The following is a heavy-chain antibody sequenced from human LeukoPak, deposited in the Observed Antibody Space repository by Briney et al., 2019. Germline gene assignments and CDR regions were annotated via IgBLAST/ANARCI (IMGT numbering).Heavy chain of an antibody. CDR1: GCTFSSYA. CDR2: ISAYNGNT. Sequence: ASVKVSCKASGCTFSSYAISWVRQAPGQGLEWMGLISAYNGNTNYAQKLQGRVTMATDTSTSTAYMELRSLSSDDTGVYYCARASGYSSGWYQGRNWFDPWGQGTLVTVSS. CDR3: ARASGYSSGWYQGRNWFDP. J-gene: IGHJ5*02. D-gene: IGHD6-19*01. V-gene: IGHV1-18*01.